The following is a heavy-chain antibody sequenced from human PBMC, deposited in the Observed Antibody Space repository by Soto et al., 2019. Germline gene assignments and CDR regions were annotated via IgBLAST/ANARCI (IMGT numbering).Heavy chain of an antibody. Sequence: SETLSLTCTVSGVSISSTSYYWGWVRQTPGKGLEWIGSIYYSGSTYYNPSLKSRVTISVDTSKNQFSLKLSSVTAADTAVYYCAPYSSSRGWFDPWGQGTHVTVSS. J-gene: IGHJ5*02. CDR3: APYSSSRGWFDP. CDR2: IYYSGST. D-gene: IGHD6-13*01. V-gene: IGHV4-39*01. CDR1: GVSISSTSYY.